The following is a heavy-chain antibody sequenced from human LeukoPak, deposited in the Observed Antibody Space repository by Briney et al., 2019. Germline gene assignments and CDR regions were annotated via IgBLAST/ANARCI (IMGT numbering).Heavy chain of an antibody. J-gene: IGHJ1*01. CDR3: ALTVSSSWYGYFQH. CDR1: GGTFSSYA. CDR2: IIPIFGTA. V-gene: IGHV1-69*05. D-gene: IGHD6-13*01. Sequence: SVKVSCKASGGTFSSYAISWVRQAPGQGLKWMGRIIPIFGTANYAQKSQGRVTITTDESTSTAYMELSSLRSEDTAVYYCALTVSSSWYGYFQHWGQGTLVTVSS.